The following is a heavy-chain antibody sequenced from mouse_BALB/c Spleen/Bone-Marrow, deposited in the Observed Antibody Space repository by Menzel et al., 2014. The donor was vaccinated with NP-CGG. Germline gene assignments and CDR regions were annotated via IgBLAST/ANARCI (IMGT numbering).Heavy chain of an antibody. CDR1: GDSITSGY. CDR3: ARSRDYYGNSLDY. V-gene: IGHV3-8*02. D-gene: IGHD2-1*01. CDR2: ISYSGST. J-gene: IGHJ2*01. Sequence: EVKLMESGPSLVKPSQTLSLTCPVTGDSITSGYWNWIRKFPGNKLEYMGYISYSGSTYYNPSLKSRISITRDTSKNQYYLQLNSVTTGDTATYYCARSRDYYGNSLDYWGQGTTLTVSS.